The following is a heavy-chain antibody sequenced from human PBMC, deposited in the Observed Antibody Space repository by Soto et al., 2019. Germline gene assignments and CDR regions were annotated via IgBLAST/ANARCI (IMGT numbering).Heavy chain of an antibody. V-gene: IGHV4-61*01. CDR2: IYYSGST. D-gene: IGHD5-18*01. Sequence: PSETLSLTCXVSGGSISSGSYYWSWIRQPPGKGLEWIGYIYYSGSTNYNPSLKSRVTISVDTSKNQFSLKLSSVTAADTAVYYCVSSSEYTYGYPDAFDIWGQGTMVTVSS. CDR1: GGSISSGSYY. J-gene: IGHJ3*02. CDR3: VSSSEYTYGYPDAFDI.